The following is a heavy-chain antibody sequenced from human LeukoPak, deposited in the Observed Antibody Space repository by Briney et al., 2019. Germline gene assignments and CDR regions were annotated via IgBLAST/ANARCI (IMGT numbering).Heavy chain of an antibody. CDR1: SGSISSGAYY. CDR2: IHYSGKT. V-gene: IGHV4-39*06. CDR3: ARVAGIAVAGLFDY. Sequence: SETLSLTCTVSSGSISSGAYYWGWIRQPPGKGLEWIGTIHYSGKTYYNPSLKSRITISIDTSKKQFALKLSSVTAADTAVYYCARVAGIAVAGLFDYWGQGTLVTVSS. D-gene: IGHD6-19*01. J-gene: IGHJ4*02.